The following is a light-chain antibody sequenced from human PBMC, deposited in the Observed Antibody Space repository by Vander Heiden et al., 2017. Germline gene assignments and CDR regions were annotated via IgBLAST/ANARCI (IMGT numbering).Light chain of an antibody. V-gene: IGLV3-21*02. CDR2: DDS. Sequence: SFVLTRPPSVSVAPGQTARITCGGNSIGGKSVHWYQQRPGQAPVLVVYDDSVRPSGIPERFSGSNFGNTATLTISRVEAGDEAGYYCQVWDTSGDAVFGGGTKLTV. CDR1: SIGGKS. J-gene: IGLJ3*02. CDR3: QVWDTSGDAV.